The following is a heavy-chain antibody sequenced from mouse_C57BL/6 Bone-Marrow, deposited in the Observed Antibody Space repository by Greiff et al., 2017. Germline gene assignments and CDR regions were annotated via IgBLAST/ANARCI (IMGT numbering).Heavy chain of an antibody. CDR1: GYTFTSYW. CDR3: ARSNYNAMDY. J-gene: IGHJ4*01. V-gene: IGHV1-69*01. CDR2: IDPSDSYT. D-gene: IGHD2-12*01. Sequence: QVQLQQPGAELVMPGASVKLSCKASGYTFTSYWMHWVKQRPGQGLEWIGEIDPSDSYTNYNQKFKGKSTLTVDKSSSTAYMQLSSLTSEDSAVYYCARSNYNAMDYLGQGTSGTRSS.